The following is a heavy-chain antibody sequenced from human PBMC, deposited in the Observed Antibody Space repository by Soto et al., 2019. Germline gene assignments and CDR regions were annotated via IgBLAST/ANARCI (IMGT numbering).Heavy chain of an antibody. Sequence: GASVKVSCKASGFTFTSSAMQWVRQARGQRLEWIGWIVVGSGNTNYASKVQDRLTITRDMSTSTAYMDLRSLTADDTAVYYSAMVDNYVTPTPQDVWGQGTTVTVSS. V-gene: IGHV1-58*02. CDR3: AMVDNYVTPTPQDV. J-gene: IGHJ6*02. CDR2: IVVGSGNT. CDR1: GFTFTSSA. D-gene: IGHD3-16*01.